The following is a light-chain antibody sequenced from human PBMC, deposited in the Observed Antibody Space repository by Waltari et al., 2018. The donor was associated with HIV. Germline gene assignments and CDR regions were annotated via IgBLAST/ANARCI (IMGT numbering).Light chain of an antibody. CDR1: SSDVGGYDS. CDR3: CSYAGTYTYVL. Sequence: QSALTQPRSVSGSPGQSLTISCTGTSSDVGGYDSVSWYLQHPGKVPKLIIYEVTKRPSRVPDHFSGSKTGKTSSLTISGLQTEDEADYFCCSYAGTYTYVLFGGGTKLTVL. V-gene: IGLV2-11*01. CDR2: EVT. J-gene: IGLJ3*02.